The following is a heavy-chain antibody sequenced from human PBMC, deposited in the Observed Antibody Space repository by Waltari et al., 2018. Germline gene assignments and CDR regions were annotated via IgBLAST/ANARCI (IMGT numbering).Heavy chain of an antibody. CDR3: AKDIAAAGTFDY. J-gene: IGHJ4*02. Sequence: EVQLLESGGGLVQPGGSLRLSCAASGFTFSSYAMSWVRQAPGKGLEWVSAISGSGGSTYYADSVKGRFTISRDNAKNTLYLQMNSLRAEDTAVYYCAKDIAAAGTFDYWGQGTLVTVSS. CDR2: ISGSGGST. V-gene: IGHV3-23*01. D-gene: IGHD6-13*01. CDR1: GFTFSSYA.